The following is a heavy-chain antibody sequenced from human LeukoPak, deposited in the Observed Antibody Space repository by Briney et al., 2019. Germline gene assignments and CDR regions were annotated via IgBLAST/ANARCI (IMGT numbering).Heavy chain of an antibody. D-gene: IGHD5/OR15-5a*01. J-gene: IGHJ4*02. CDR2: ISSSSSTI. CDR3: ARDWSAAVYAPFDY. V-gene: IGHV3-48*02. Sequence: GGSLRLSCAASGFTFSSYSMNWVRQAPGKGLEWVSYISSSSSTIYYADSVKGRFTISRDNSENTLYLQMKSLRHEDTAVYYCARDWSAAVYAPFDYWGQGTLVTVSS. CDR1: GFTFSSYS.